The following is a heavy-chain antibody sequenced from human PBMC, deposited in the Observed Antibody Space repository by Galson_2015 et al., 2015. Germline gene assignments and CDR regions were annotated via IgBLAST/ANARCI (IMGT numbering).Heavy chain of an antibody. Sequence: QSGAEVKKPGESLKISCKGSGYNFDTYWIGWVRQMPGKGLEWMGIIYPDDSDTRYGPSFQGQVTISADKSINTAYLQWSSLKASDTAMYYCASLRGADPLGFDSWGQGTLVTVSS. CDR3: ASLRGADPLGFDS. V-gene: IGHV5-51*01. CDR1: GYNFDTYW. CDR2: IYPDDSDT. J-gene: IGHJ4*02. D-gene: IGHD1-26*01.